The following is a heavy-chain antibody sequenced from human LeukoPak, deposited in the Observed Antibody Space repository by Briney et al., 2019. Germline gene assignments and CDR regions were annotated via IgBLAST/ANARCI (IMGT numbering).Heavy chain of an antibody. CDR2: IRYDGSNK. D-gene: IGHD1-26*01. CDR1: GFTFSSYG. CDR3: ARAVWEGKGYYFDY. V-gene: IGHV3-30*02. Sequence: GGSLRLSCAASGFTFSSYGMHWVRQAPGKGLEWVAFIRYDGSNKYYADSVKGRFTISRDNAKNSLYLQMNSLRAEDTAVYYCARAVWEGKGYYFDYWGQGTLVTVSS. J-gene: IGHJ4*02.